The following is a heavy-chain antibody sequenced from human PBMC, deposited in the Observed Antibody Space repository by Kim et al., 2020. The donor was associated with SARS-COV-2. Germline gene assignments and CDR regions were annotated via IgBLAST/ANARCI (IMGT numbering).Heavy chain of an antibody. CDR1: GFPFDDYG. J-gene: IGHJ3*02. CDR2: INWKGGNI. V-gene: IGHV3-20*04. D-gene: IGHD1-26*01. Sequence: GGSLRLSCEASGFPFDDYGMNWVRQAPGKGLEWVSGINWKGGNIRYAESVKGRFTISRDNAKNFLYLQMNSLSGEDTAVYYCVKAQHGGAWAGAFDIWG. CDR3: VKAQHGGAWAGAFDI.